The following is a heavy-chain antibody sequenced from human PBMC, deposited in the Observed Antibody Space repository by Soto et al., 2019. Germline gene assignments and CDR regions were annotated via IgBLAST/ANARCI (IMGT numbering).Heavy chain of an antibody. J-gene: IGHJ6*02. CDR3: ASPTRLGYCSGGSCYDSSYYYGMDV. Sequence: GGSLRLSCAASGFTFSSYGMHWVRQAPGKGLEWVAVISYDGSNKYYADSVKGRFTISRDNSKNTLYLQMNSLRAEDTAVYYCASPTRLGYCSGGSCYDSSYYYGMDVWGQGTTVTVSS. CDR1: GFTFSSYG. D-gene: IGHD2-15*01. V-gene: IGHV3-30*03. CDR2: ISYDGSNK.